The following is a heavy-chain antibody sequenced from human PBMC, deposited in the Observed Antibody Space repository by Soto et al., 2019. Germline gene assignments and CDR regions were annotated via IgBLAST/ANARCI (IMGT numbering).Heavy chain of an antibody. CDR1: GFTFSSYS. J-gene: IGHJ4*02. Sequence: GGSLRLSCAASGFTFSSYSMNWVRQAPGKGLEWVSSISSRSAYIYYADSVKGRFSISRDNAKNSLFLQMNSLRAEDTAVYYCARVIGYSDGSGYPDYWGQGTLVTVSS. V-gene: IGHV3-21*01. CDR3: ARVIGYSDGSGYPDY. D-gene: IGHD3-22*01. CDR2: ISSRSAYI.